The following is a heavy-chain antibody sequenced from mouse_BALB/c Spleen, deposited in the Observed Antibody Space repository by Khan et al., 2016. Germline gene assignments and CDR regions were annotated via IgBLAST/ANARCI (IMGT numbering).Heavy chain of an antibody. V-gene: IGHV9-2-1*01. CDR2: KNTETGEP. J-gene: IGHJ1*01. Sequence: QIQLVQSGPELKKPGETVKISCKASDYTFTDYSMHWVKQAPGKGLKWMGWKNTETGEPTYADDFKGRFAFSLETSASTAYLQINNLKNEDTATYLCARRVRWYFDVWGAGTTVTVPS. CDR3: ARRVRWYFDV. D-gene: IGHD2-14*01. CDR1: DYTFTDYS.